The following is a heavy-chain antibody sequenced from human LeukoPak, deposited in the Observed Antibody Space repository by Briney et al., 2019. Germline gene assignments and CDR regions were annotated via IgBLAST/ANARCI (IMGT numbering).Heavy chain of an antibody. V-gene: IGHV3-48*04. Sequence: GGSLRLSCAASGFTFSSYAMSWVRQAPGKGLEWVSYISSSGSTIYYADSVKGRFTISRDNAKNSLYLQMKSLRAEDTAVYYCAKASVAGTRFFDYWGQGTLVTVSS. CDR1: GFTFSSYA. CDR3: AKASVAGTRFFDY. CDR2: ISSSGSTI. J-gene: IGHJ4*02. D-gene: IGHD6-19*01.